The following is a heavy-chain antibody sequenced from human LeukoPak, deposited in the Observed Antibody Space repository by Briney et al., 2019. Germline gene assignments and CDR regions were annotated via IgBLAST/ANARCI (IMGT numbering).Heavy chain of an antibody. V-gene: IGHV5-51*01. CDR3: ARDDAFDI. CDR2: IYTGDSDT. Sequence: PGESLQICCQGAGCLCSSYWIAWGRQLGGKGEGRRGIIYTGDSDTRESPSCQGQVTISADKNDSTAYLQWSSLKASDTAMYYCARDDAFDIWGQGTMVTVSS. J-gene: IGHJ3*02. CDR1: GCLCSSYW.